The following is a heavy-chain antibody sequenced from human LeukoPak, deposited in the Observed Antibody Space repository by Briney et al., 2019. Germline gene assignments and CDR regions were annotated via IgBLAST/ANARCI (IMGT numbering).Heavy chain of an antibody. Sequence: SQTLSLTCAIPGDSVSSNSVTWNWIRQSPSRGLEWLGRTYCRSTWYNDYAVSVRGRITVNPDTSKNQFSLHLNSVTPEDTAVYYCARRLTQYDCFDPWGQGILVTVSS. CDR2: TYCRSTWYN. CDR1: GDSVSSNSVT. D-gene: IGHD2-2*01. CDR3: ARRLTQYDCFDP. V-gene: IGHV6-1*01. J-gene: IGHJ5*02.